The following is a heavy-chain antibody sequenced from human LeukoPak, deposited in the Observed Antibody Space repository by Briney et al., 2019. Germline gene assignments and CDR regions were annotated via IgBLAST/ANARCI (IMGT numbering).Heavy chain of an antibody. V-gene: IGHV3-43*01. CDR3: ASEVGYRSLGY. Sequence: GGSLRLSCAASGFTFDDNTMHWVRQTPGRGLEWVSFITWKSHRTHYADSVRGRFTVSRDNSKDSMHLEMNSLRTEDTGLYHCASEVGYRSLGYLGQGTLVTVSS. D-gene: IGHD3-3*01. CDR1: GFTFDDNT. CDR2: ITWKSHRT. J-gene: IGHJ4*02.